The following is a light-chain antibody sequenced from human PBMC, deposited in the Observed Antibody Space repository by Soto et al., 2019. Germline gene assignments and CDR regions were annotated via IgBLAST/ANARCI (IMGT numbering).Light chain of an antibody. J-gene: IGLJ2*01. CDR2: EVS. Sequence: QSALTQPASVSGSPGQSITISCTGTSSDVGSYNLVSWYQQYPGKAPKVMIYEVSERPSGLSNRFSGSKSGNTASLTISVLQAEDEADYYCCSYAGSSTVVFGGGTMLTVL. V-gene: IGLV2-23*02. CDR1: SSDVGSYNL. CDR3: CSYAGSSTVV.